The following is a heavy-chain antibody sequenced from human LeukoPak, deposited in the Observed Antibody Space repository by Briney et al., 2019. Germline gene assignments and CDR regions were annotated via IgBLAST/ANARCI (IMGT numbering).Heavy chain of an antibody. V-gene: IGHV3-21*04. CDR3: ARDRGAVAATWFDY. J-gene: IGHJ4*02. CDR2: IGSSSTYT. D-gene: IGHD6-19*01. CDR1: GFTFSSYS. Sequence: GRSLRLSCAASGFTFSSYSMHWVRQAPGKGLEWVSCIGSSSTYTNYADSVKGRFTISRDNAKNSLYLQMDGLRAEDTAVYYCARDRGAVAATWFDYWGQGTLVTVSS.